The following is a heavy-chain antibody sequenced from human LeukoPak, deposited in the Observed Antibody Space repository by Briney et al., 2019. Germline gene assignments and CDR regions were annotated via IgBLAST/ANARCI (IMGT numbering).Heavy chain of an antibody. V-gene: IGHV4-4*07. CDR2: IYTSGNT. J-gene: IGHJ5*02. CDR3: ARGGGRYSSSWYNWFDP. Sequence: SETLSLTCTVSGASISGYYWSWLRQPAGKGLESIGRIYTSGNTYYNPSLKSRVTISVDTSKNQFSLKLSSVTAADTAVYYCARGGGRYSSSWYNWFDPWGQGTLVTVSS. CDR1: GASISGYY. D-gene: IGHD6-13*01.